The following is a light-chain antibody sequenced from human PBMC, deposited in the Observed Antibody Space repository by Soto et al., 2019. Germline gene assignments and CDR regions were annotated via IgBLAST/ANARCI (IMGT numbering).Light chain of an antibody. CDR3: QQYGSSPTWT. CDR1: QSVSSNY. V-gene: IGKV3-20*01. Sequence: EGVLTQSPGTLSLSPGERATLSCRASQSVSSNYFAWYQQKPGQAPRLLIYGASTRATGIPDRFSGSGSGTDFTLTISRLEPDDSAVYYCQQYGSSPTWTFGQGTKLDIK. J-gene: IGKJ1*01. CDR2: GAS.